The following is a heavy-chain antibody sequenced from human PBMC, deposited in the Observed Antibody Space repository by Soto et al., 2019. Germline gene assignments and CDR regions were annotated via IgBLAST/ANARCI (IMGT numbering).Heavy chain of an antibody. V-gene: IGHV1-69*13. CDR1: GDPFTSYP. CDR3: ATKTDTFFDY. J-gene: IGHJ4*02. Sequence: SVKVSCKASGDPFTSYPITWVRQAPGQGLEWMGGIIPIFGTANYAQNFQGRVTITADESTSTAYMELSSLGSEDTAVYYWATKTDTFFDYWGQGTLVHRLL. CDR2: IIPIFGTA.